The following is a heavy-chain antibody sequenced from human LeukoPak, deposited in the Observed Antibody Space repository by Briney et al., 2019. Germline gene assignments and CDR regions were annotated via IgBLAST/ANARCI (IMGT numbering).Heavy chain of an antibody. D-gene: IGHD5-18*01. CDR3: ARGQGSYGDY. Sequence: PSGTLSLTCAVSGGSISNSNWWNWVRQPPGKGLVWIGEIYHSGSTNYNPSLRSRVTISVDRSKNQFALKLTSVTAADTAVYYCARGQGSYGDYWGQGTLVIVSS. J-gene: IGHJ4*02. V-gene: IGHV4-4*02. CDR1: GGSISNSNW. CDR2: IYHSGST.